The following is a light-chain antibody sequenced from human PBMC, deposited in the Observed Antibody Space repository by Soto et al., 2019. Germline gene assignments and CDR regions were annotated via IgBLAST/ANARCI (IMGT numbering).Light chain of an antibody. CDR1: QSVNSNY. V-gene: IGKV3-20*01. J-gene: IGKJ5*01. CDR2: GAS. CDR3: QQYDNSIT. Sequence: EIVLTQSPDTVSLSQGETATLSWRASQSVNSNYLAWYQHKPGQAPRLLIYGASNRATGIPDRFSGSGSGTDFSLTISRLEPEDFAVFYCQQYDNSITFGQGPLLEIE.